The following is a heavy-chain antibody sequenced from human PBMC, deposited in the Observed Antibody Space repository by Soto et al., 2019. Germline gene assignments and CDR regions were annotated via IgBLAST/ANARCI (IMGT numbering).Heavy chain of an antibody. CDR3: AKRNWEGCSSISCYVYDH. Sequence: EVQLLESGGGLVQPGGSLRLSCAASGFTFSSYAMSWVRQAPGKGLEWVSGISGSGGSTDYADAVKGRFTISRDNFKNTLDLQMNSVRADDTAVYYCAKRNWEGCSSISCYVYDHWGQGTLVTVS. J-gene: IGHJ5*02. CDR1: GFTFSSYA. V-gene: IGHV3-23*01. CDR2: ISGSGGST. D-gene: IGHD2-2*01.